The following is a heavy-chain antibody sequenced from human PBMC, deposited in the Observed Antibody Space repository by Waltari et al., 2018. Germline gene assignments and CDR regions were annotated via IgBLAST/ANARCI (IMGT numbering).Heavy chain of an antibody. CDR2: IIPIFGTP. V-gene: IGHV1-69*12. CDR3: ARSYYYDRIGDYPSLGAFDY. Sequence: QVQLVQSGAEVKKPGSSVTVSCKASGGSFRNSVISWVRQAPGQGLEWMGGIIPIFGTPNYAQKFQGRVTIIADESTSTVYMELSSLRSEDTAVYYCARSYYYDRIGDYPSLGAFDYWGQGTLVTVSS. J-gene: IGHJ4*02. D-gene: IGHD3-22*01. CDR1: GGSFRNSV.